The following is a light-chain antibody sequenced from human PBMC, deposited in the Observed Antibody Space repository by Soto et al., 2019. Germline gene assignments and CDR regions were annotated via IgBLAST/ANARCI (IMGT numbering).Light chain of an antibody. CDR2: DVT. CDR3: FSYAGSYTFV. CDR1: SSDVGGYSY. V-gene: IGLV2-11*01. J-gene: IGLJ1*01. Sequence: QSALTQPRSVSGSPGQSVTISCTGTSSDVGGYSYVSWYQQHPGKAPKLMIYDVTTRPSGIPDRFSGSNSRNTASLTISGLQAEYEADYYYFSYAGSYTFVFGTGTKLTVL.